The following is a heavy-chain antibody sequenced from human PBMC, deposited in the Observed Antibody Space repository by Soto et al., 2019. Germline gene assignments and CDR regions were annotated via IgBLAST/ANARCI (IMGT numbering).Heavy chain of an antibody. CDR3: ARESDCSGGSCYSGNFDY. Sequence: LSLTCTVSGGSISSGDYYWSWIRQPPGKGLEWIGYIYYSGSTYYNPSLKSRVTISVDTSKNQFSLKLSSVTAADTAVYYCARESDCSGGSCYSGNFDYWGQGTLVTV. CDR2: IYYSGST. D-gene: IGHD2-15*01. J-gene: IGHJ4*02. V-gene: IGHV4-30-4*01. CDR1: GGSISSGDYY.